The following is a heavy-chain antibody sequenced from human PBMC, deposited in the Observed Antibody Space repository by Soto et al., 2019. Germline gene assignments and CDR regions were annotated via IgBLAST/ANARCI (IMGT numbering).Heavy chain of an antibody. V-gene: IGHV3-7*01. CDR1: GFAFSSYW. J-gene: IGHJ4*02. D-gene: IGHD3-10*01. CDR3: ARDYYASGSHDH. Sequence: GGSLRLSCAASGFAFSSYWMTWVRQAPGEGLEWVGNIRQDGSDKYYGDSVKGRFSISRDNAKNSLYLQMNSLRAEDTAVYYCARDYYASGSHDHWGQGTLVTVSS. CDR2: IRQDGSDK.